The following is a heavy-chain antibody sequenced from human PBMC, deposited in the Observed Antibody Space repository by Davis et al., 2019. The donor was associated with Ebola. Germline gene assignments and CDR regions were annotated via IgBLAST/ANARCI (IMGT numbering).Heavy chain of an antibody. Sequence: SVQVSCKASGYTFTSYGISWVRQAPGQGLEWMGIINPSGGSTSYAQKFQGRVTMTRDTSTSTVYMELSSLRSEDTAVYYCARGSSIAAEDYWGQGTLVTASS. CDR1: GYTFTSYG. CDR2: INPSGGST. J-gene: IGHJ4*02. D-gene: IGHD6-6*01. CDR3: ARGSSIAAEDY. V-gene: IGHV1-46*03.